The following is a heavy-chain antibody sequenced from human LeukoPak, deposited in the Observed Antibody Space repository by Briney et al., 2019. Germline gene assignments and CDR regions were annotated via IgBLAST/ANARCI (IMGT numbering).Heavy chain of an antibody. CDR1: GFIFNNYG. CDR2: ITSSSSYI. CDR3: ARHRTASDY. V-gene: IGHV3-21*01. J-gene: IGHJ4*02. Sequence: GGSLRLSCVASGFIFNNYGMHWVRQAPGKGLEWVSSITSSSSYIYYADSVKGRFAISRDNAKKSLYLQMNSLRAEDTAVYYCARHRTASDYWGQGTLVTVSS. D-gene: IGHD3-16*02.